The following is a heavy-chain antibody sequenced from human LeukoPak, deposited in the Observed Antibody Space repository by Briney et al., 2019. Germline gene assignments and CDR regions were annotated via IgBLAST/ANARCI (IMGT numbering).Heavy chain of an antibody. CDR3: ARETYYYDSSGHAFDP. V-gene: IGHV1-2*02. D-gene: IGHD3-22*01. Sequence: ASVKVSCKASGYTFTGYYMHWVRQAPEQGLEWMGWINPNSGGTNYAQKFQGRVTMTRDTSTSTVYMELSSLRSEDTAVYYCARETYYYDSSGHAFDPWGQGTLVTVSS. J-gene: IGHJ5*02. CDR2: INPNSGGT. CDR1: GYTFTGYY.